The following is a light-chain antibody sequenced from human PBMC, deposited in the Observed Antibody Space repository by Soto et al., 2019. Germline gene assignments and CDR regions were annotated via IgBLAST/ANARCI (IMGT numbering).Light chain of an antibody. CDR2: AAS. Sequence: DIQMTQSPSSLSASVGDRVTITCRASQSISRYLNCYQQKPGTAPKLLIYAASSLHSGVPSRFSSSGSCTDFPVTISSLQDEDFATYYCQQSYSTPPFTFGPGTKVHSK. V-gene: IGKV1-39*01. CDR3: QQSYSTPPFT. J-gene: IGKJ3*01. CDR1: QSISRY.